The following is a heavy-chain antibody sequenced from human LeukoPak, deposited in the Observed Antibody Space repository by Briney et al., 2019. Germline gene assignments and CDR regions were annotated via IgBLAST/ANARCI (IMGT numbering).Heavy chain of an antibody. CDR2: ISGSGAT. V-gene: IGHV3-69-1*02. Sequence: PGGSLRLSCATSGFTFSNAWMNWVRQAPGKGLEWISYISGSGATYYADSVKGRFTISRDNAQNSLWLQMSSLRAEDTAVYYCARDPMYNGGNSGAFDFWGQGTLVTVSS. CDR3: ARDPMYNGGNSGAFDF. D-gene: IGHD4-23*01. CDR1: GFTFSNAW. J-gene: IGHJ3*01.